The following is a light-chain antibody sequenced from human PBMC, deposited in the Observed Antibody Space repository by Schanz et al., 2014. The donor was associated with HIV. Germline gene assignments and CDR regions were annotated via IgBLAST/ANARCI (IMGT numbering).Light chain of an antibody. CDR3: QQYGSSPPT. V-gene: IGKV3-15*01. CDR2: GAS. CDR1: QSVGTI. Sequence: EVVMTQSPATLSVSPGERATLSCRASQSVGTILAWYQQKPGQAPRLLIYGASTRATGIPDRFSGSESGTEFTLTISSLQSEDFAVYYCQQYGSSPPTFGQGTTVEIK. J-gene: IGKJ1*01.